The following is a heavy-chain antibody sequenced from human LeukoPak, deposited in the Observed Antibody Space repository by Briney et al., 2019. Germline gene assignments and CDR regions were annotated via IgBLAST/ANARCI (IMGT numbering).Heavy chain of an antibody. CDR2: INAGNGHT. J-gene: IGHJ4*02. CDR3: ARGIWSARTVDYYLDY. CDR1: GYTFSNYA. V-gene: IGHV1-3*01. D-gene: IGHD2-21*01. Sequence: GASVKVSCKASGYTFSNYAIHWVRQAPGQRFERMGWINAGNGHTKYSQNFQGRVTITRDSSASTAYMELSSLTSEDTAVYYCARGIWSARTVDYYLDYWGQGTLVTVSS.